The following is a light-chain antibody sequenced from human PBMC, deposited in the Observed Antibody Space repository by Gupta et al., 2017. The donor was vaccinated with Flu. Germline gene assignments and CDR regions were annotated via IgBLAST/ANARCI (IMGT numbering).Light chain of an antibody. J-gene: IGKJ3*01. CDR2: ATS. Sequence: PSFLSASVGDRVTITCRASQEINIFLAWFQQKPGKPPKSLIYATSQLDNGVPSRFSGSGSGSNFTLTISSLQPEEFATYYCQHENSPPYTFGHGTKVDV. V-gene: IGKV1-16*01. CDR3: QHENSPPYT. CDR1: QEINIF.